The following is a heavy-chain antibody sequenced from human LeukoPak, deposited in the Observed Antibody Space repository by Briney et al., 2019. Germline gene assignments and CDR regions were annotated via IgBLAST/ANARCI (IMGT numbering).Heavy chain of an antibody. CDR3: AGTYKYYYGSGTYYTFDP. D-gene: IGHD3-10*01. Sequence: SETLSLTCTVSGGSISSTTSYWGWIRQPPGKGLEWIGTTYYSGSTYYNPSLKSRVTISVDTSKNQFSLKLSSVTAADAAVYYCAGTYKYYYGSGTYYTFDPWGQGTLVTVSS. CDR1: GGSISSTTSY. CDR2: TYYSGST. J-gene: IGHJ5*02. V-gene: IGHV4-39*07.